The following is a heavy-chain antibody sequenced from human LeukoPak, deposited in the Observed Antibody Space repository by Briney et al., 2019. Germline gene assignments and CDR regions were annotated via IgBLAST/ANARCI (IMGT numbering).Heavy chain of an antibody. V-gene: IGHV4-39*07. J-gene: IGHJ4*02. CDR2: IYYSGST. Sequence: PSETLSLTCTVSGGSISSSSYYWGWIRQPPGKGLEWIGSIYYSGSTYYNPSLKSRVTISVDTSKNQFSLKLSSVTAADTAVYYCARGRGGTAQDYWGQGTLVTVSS. CDR1: GGSISSSSYY. CDR3: ARGRGGTAQDY. D-gene: IGHD6-13*01.